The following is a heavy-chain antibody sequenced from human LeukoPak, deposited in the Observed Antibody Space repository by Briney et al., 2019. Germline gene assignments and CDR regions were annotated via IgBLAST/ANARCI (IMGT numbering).Heavy chain of an antibody. V-gene: IGHV1-2*02. CDR2: INPNSGGT. CDR3: ARGPRVETYYYDSSGYSLDP. J-gene: IGHJ5*02. Sequence: ASVKVSCKASGYTFTGYYMHWVRQAPGQGLEWMGWINPNSGGTSYAQKFQGRVTMTRDTSISTAYMELSRLRSGDTAVYYCARGPRVETYYYDSSGYSLDPWGQGTLVTVSS. D-gene: IGHD3-22*01. CDR1: GYTFTGYY.